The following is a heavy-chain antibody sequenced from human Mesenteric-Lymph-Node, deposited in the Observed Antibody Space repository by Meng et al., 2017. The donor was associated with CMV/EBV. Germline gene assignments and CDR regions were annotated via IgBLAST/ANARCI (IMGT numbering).Heavy chain of an antibody. Sequence: GGSLRLSCEASGFTFSSYWMSWVRQAPGKGLEWVANIKQDGNEIYYVDSVKGRFTISRDNSKNSLYLQMNSLRAEDTAVYYCAKEEGVVPAEAFDYWGQGTLVTVSS. CDR2: IKQDGNEI. J-gene: IGHJ4*02. CDR1: GFTFSSYW. D-gene: IGHD2-2*01. V-gene: IGHV3-7*01. CDR3: AKEEGVVPAEAFDY.